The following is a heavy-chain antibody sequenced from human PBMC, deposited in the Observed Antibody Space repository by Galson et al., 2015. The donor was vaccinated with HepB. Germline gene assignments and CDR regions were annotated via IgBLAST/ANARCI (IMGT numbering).Heavy chain of an antibody. CDR3: ARVADSDYGDHSHFDY. Sequence: SLRLSCAASGFTFSGYYMSWIRQAPGKGLEWLSYISSSAIYTNYDDSVKGRFTISRDNVKNSMYLQMNSLRAEDTAVYYCARVADSDYGDHSHFDYWGQGTLVTVSS. V-gene: IGHV3-11*06. J-gene: IGHJ4*02. CDR2: ISSSAIYT. D-gene: IGHD4-17*01. CDR1: GFTFSGYY.